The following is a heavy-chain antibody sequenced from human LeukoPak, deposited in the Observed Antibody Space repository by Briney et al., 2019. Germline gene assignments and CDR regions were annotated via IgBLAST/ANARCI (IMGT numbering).Heavy chain of an antibody. J-gene: IGHJ4*02. V-gene: IGHV3-11*01. D-gene: IGHD3-22*01. CDR2: ISRSGSNI. Sequence: KGLXXXSYISRSGSNIYYADSVKGRFTISRDNAKNSLYLQMNSLRAEDTAVHYCARDGEYDSSGSNYWGQGTLVAVSS. CDR3: ARDGEYDSSGSNY.